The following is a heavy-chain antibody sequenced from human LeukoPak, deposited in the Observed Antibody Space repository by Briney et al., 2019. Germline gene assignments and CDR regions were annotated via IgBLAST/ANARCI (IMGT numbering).Heavy chain of an antibody. CDR3: ARGSAFTFGGVIVRYGFYDY. CDR1: GGSISSSSYY. D-gene: IGHD3-16*02. J-gene: IGHJ4*02. CDR2: IYYSGST. Sequence: SETLSLTCTVSGGSISSSSYYWGWIRQPPGKGLEWIGSIYYSGSTYYNPSLKSRVTISVDTSKNQFSLKLSSVTAADTAVYYCARGSAFTFGGVIVRYGFYDYWGQGTLVTVSS. V-gene: IGHV4-39*01.